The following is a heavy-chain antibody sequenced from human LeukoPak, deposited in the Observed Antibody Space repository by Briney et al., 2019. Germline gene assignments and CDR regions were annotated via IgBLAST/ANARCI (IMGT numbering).Heavy chain of an antibody. Sequence: SETLSLTCTVSGASFISVSPDDYYWGWVRQSPGWGLERIGSIFQSGGTYCNPSLKSRVTISAHTSQSQFSLKLSSATAADTAVYYCARRAYSGFDWWGQGTLVTVAS. CDR1: GASFISVSPDDYY. CDR2: IFQSGGT. V-gene: IGHV4-39*01. CDR3: ARRAYSGFDW. D-gene: IGHD1-26*01. J-gene: IGHJ4*02.